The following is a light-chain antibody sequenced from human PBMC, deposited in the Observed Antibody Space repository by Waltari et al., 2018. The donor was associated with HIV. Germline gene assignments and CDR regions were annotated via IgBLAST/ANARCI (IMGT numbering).Light chain of an antibody. J-gene: IGLJ2*01. CDR1: SSNL. V-gene: IGLV2-23*02. Sequence: QSALTQPASVSGSPGPSTTISCPGPSSNLASCYQQHPGKSPKLIIYEVSKRPSGVSDRFSASKSGNTASLTISGLQAEDEADYHCCSYVGVVNSFVLFGGGTKLTVL. CDR2: EVS. CDR3: CSYVGVVNSFVL.